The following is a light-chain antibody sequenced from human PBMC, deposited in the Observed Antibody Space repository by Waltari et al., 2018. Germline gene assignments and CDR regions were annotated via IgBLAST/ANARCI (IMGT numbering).Light chain of an antibody. CDR3: QQSYTSPFT. V-gene: IGKV4-1*01. J-gene: IGKJ4*01. CDR1: QSLLSRPNKKNG. Sequence: IVMTQSPDSLAVSLGERATIPCKSRQSLLSRPNKKNGPACYQQKPGQPPKLLISYASTRESGVPDRFSGSGSGTDFTLTISSLQAEDVAVYFCQQSYTSPFTFGGGTKV. CDR2: YAS.